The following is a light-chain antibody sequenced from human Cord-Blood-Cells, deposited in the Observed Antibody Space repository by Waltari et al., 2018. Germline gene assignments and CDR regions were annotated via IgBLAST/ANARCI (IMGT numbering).Light chain of an antibody. CDR2: SNN. Sequence: QSVLTQPPSASGTPGQRVTISCSGSSSNIGSNTVNWYQQPPGTAPQLLIYSNNQRASGVPDRFSGPKSGTSASLAIRGLQSEDEADYYWAAWDESLNGWVFGGGTKLTVL. CDR1: SSNIGSNT. J-gene: IGLJ3*02. CDR3: AAWDESLNGWV. V-gene: IGLV1-44*01.